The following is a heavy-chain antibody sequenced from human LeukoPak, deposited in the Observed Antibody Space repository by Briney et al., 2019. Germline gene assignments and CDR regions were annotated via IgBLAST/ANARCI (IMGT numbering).Heavy chain of an antibody. J-gene: IGHJ4*02. Sequence: PGGSLRLSCAASGFTFSRYAMSWVRQAPGKGLEWVSGISGSGGSTYYADSVKGRFTISRDNSKNTLYLQMNSLRAEDTAVYYCANRNYYDSSGYYEYYFDYRGQGTLVTVSS. D-gene: IGHD3-22*01. CDR2: ISGSGGST. CDR3: ANRNYYDSSGYYEYYFDY. CDR1: GFTFSRYA. V-gene: IGHV3-23*01.